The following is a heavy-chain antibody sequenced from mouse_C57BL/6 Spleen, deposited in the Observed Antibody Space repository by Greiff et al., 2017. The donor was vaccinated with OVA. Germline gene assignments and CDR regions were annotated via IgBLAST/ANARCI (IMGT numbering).Heavy chain of an antibody. D-gene: IGHD2-5*01. CDR1: GFTFSSYA. J-gene: IGHJ4*01. Sequence: EVKLMESGEGLVKPGGSLKLSCAASGFTFSSYAMSWVRQTPEKRLEWVAYISSGGDYIYYADTVKGRFTISRDNARNTLYLQMSSLKSEDTAMYYCTRGDSNYAMDYWGQGTSVTVSS. CDR3: TRGDSNYAMDY. V-gene: IGHV5-9-1*02. CDR2: ISSGGDYI.